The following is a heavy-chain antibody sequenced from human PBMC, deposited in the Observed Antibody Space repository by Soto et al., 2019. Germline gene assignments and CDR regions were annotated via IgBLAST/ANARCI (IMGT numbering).Heavy chain of an antibody. J-gene: IGHJ4*02. V-gene: IGHV4-31*03. D-gene: IGHD3-22*01. CDR3: DRGMTYYYDRSGFDY. CDR2: IYYSGST. CDR1: GGSISSGGYY. Sequence: PSETLALTCTVPGGSISSGGYYWSWIRQHPGKGLEWIGYIYYSGSTYYNPSLKSRVTISVDTSKNKLSLKLSSVTAADTAVYYCDRGMTYYYDRSGFDYWGQGTMVAVSS.